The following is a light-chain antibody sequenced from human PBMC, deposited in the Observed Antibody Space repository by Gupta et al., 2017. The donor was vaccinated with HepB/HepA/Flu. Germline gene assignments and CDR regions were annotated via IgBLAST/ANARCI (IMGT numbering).Light chain of an antibody. CDR2: DVT. CDR3: SSYTSSSTVV. CDR1: SSDVGGYNY. Sequence: QSALTQPASVSGSAGQSITISCTGTSSDVGGYNYVSWYQKHPGKAPKVMIYDVTSRPSGVSTRFSASKAGNTASLTISGLQAEDAADYYCSSYTSSSTVVFGGGTKLTVL. V-gene: IGLV2-14*03. J-gene: IGLJ2*01.